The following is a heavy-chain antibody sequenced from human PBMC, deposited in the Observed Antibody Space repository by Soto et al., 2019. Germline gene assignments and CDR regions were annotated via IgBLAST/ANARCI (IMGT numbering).Heavy chain of an antibody. CDR3: AREELSGRGYYYYYGMDV. CDR1: GYTFTSYY. Sequence: ASVKVSCKASGYTFTSYYVHWVRQAPGQGLEWMGIINPSGGSTSYAQKFQGRVTMTRDTSTSTVYMELSSLRSEDTAVYYCAREELSGRGYYYYYGMDVWGQGTTVT. J-gene: IGHJ6*02. V-gene: IGHV1-46*01. D-gene: IGHD3-3*01. CDR2: INPSGGST.